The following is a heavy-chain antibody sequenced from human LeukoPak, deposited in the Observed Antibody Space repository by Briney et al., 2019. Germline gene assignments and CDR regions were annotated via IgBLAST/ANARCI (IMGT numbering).Heavy chain of an antibody. CDR3: ARGNSHSSRMDV. V-gene: IGHV4-34*01. J-gene: IGHJ6*02. D-gene: IGHD1-1*01. CDR1: GGSFSGYY. Sequence: SETLSLTCAVYGGSFSGYYWSWIRQPPGKGLEWIGEINHSGSTNYNPSLKSRVTISVDTSKNQFSLKLSSVTAADTAVYYCARGNSHSSRMDVWGQGTTVTVSS. CDR2: INHSGST.